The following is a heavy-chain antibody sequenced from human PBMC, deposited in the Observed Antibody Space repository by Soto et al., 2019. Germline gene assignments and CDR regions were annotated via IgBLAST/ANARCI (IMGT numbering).Heavy chain of an antibody. Sequence: PGGSLRLSCTASGFTFRSFWMSWVRQAPGKGLEWVANIDQDGSGKYYVDSVKGRFTVSRDNAKNSLYLQMNSLTAEDTAVYYCFSSSWGDLDSWGQGTQGTVSS. D-gene: IGHD6-13*01. CDR1: GFTFRSFW. J-gene: IGHJ4*02. CDR2: IDQDGSGK. V-gene: IGHV3-7*01. CDR3: FSSSWGDLDS.